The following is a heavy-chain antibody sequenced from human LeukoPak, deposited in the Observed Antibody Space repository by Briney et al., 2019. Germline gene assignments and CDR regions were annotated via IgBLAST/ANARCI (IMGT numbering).Heavy chain of an antibody. Sequence: PGGSLRLSCAASGFTFSSYSMNWVRQAPGKGLEWVSSISSSSSYIYYADSVKGRFTISRDNAKNSLYLQMNSLRAEDTAVYYCARGGSMVRGVISYGMDVWGQGTTVTVSS. CDR3: ARGGSMVRGVISYGMDV. CDR2: ISSSSSYI. J-gene: IGHJ6*02. CDR1: GFTFSSYS. V-gene: IGHV3-21*01. D-gene: IGHD3-10*01.